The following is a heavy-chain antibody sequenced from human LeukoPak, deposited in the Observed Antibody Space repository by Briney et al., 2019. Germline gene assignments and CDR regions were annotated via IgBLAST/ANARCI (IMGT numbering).Heavy chain of an antibody. J-gene: IGHJ4*02. CDR3: ARGTTYYYDSRRYYFDY. CDR2: IYHSGST. CDR1: GNSISSGDYY. Sequence: PSETLSLTCTVSGNSISSGDYYWSWIRQPAGKGLEWIGSIYHSGSTYYNPSLKSRVTISVDTSKNQFSLKLSSVTAADTAVYYCARGTTYYYDSRRYYFDYWGQGTLVTVSS. V-gene: IGHV4-38-2*02. D-gene: IGHD3-22*01.